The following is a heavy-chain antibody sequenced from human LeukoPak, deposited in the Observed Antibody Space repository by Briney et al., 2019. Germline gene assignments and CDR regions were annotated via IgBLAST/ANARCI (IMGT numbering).Heavy chain of an antibody. J-gene: IGHJ4*02. Sequence: GGSLRLSCAASGFTFSSYSMNWVRQAPGKGLEWVSYISSSSSTIYYADSVKGRFTTSRDNAKNSLYLQMNSLRAEDTAVYYCAKELSGGGVDYWGQGTLVTVSS. D-gene: IGHD2/OR15-2a*01. CDR1: GFTFSSYS. CDR2: ISSSSSTI. CDR3: AKELSGGGVDY. V-gene: IGHV3-48*04.